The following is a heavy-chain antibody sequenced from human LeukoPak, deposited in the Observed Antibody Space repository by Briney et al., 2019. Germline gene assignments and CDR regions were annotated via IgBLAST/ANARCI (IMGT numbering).Heavy chain of an antibody. CDR3: ARAAVGHYDILTGYNWFDP. Sequence: GGFLRLSCAASGFTFSDYYMSWIRQAPGKGLEWVSYISSSGSTIYYADSVKGRFTISRDNAKNSLYLQMNSLRAEDTAVYYCARAAVGHYDILTGYNWFDPWGQGTLVTVSS. CDR1: GFTFSDYY. CDR2: ISSSGSTI. D-gene: IGHD3-9*01. J-gene: IGHJ5*02. V-gene: IGHV3-11*04.